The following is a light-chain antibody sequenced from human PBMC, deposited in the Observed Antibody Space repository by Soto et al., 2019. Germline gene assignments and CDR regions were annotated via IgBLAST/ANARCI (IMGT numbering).Light chain of an antibody. V-gene: IGKV3-15*01. CDR2: GAS. J-gene: IGKJ4*01. CDR1: QSVSSSY. Sequence: EIVLTQSPGTLSLSPGERATLSCRASQSVSSSYLAWYQQKPGQAPRLLIYGASTRATDIPARFSGRGSGTEFTLTISSLQSEDFAVYYCQQYNNWLSFGGGTKVEIK. CDR3: QQYNNWLS.